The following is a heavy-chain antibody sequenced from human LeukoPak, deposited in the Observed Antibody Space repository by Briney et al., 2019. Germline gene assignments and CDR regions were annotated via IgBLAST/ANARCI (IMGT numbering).Heavy chain of an antibody. CDR2: INPSGGST. V-gene: IGHV1-46*01. Sequence: ASVKVSCKASGYTFTSYGISWVRQAPGQGLEWMGIINPSGGSTSYAQKFQGRVTMTRDTSTSTVYMELSSLRSEDTAVYYCARYYYGSGSFGYWGQGTLVTVSS. CDR1: GYTFTSYG. D-gene: IGHD3-10*01. J-gene: IGHJ4*02. CDR3: ARYYYGSGSFGY.